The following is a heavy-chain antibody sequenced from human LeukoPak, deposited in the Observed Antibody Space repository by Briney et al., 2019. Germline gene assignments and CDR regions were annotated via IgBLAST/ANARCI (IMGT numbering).Heavy chain of an antibody. Sequence: SETLSLTCTVSGGSISRYYWSWIRQPAGKGLEWIGRIYTSGSTNYNPSLKSRVTMSVDTSKNQFSLKLSSVTAADTAVYYCARVRPQWPWSFTLWGQGTLVTVSS. CDR1: GGSISRYY. J-gene: IGHJ4*02. V-gene: IGHV4-4*07. D-gene: IGHD6-19*01. CDR3: ARVRPQWPWSFTL. CDR2: IYTSGST.